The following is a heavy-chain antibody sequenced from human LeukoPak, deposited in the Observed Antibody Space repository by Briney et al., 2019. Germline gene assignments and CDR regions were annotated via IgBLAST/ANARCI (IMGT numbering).Heavy chain of an antibody. CDR3: AREVASSSSDNWFDP. D-gene: IGHD6-6*01. V-gene: IGHV1-2*02. Sequence: ASVKVSCKASGYTFTGYYMHWVRQAPGQGLGWMGWINPNSGGTNYAQKFQGRVTMTRDTSISTAYMELSRLRSEDTAVYYCAREVASSSSDNWFDPWGQGTLVTVSS. CDR1: GYTFTGYY. J-gene: IGHJ5*02. CDR2: INPNSGGT.